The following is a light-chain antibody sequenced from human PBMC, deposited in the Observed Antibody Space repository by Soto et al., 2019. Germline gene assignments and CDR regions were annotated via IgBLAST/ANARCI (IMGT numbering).Light chain of an antibody. CDR1: SSDVGGYNY. V-gene: IGLV2-14*01. CDR3: SSYSSSTTHVV. CDR2: EVS. Sequence: QSALTQPASVSGSPGQTITISCTGTSSDVGGYNYLSWYQQHPGKAPKVMIYEVSNRPSGVSNRFSASKSGRTASLTISGLQAEDEADYYCSSYSSSTTHVVFGGGTKLTVL. J-gene: IGLJ2*01.